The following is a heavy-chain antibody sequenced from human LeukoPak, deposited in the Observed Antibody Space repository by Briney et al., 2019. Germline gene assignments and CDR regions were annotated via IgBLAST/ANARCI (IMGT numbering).Heavy chain of an antibody. CDR2: IYNSGTT. V-gene: IGHV4-59*01. CDR1: GGSISSNY. J-gene: IGHJ4*02. D-gene: IGHD3-22*01. Sequence: SETLSLTCTVSGGSISSNYWSWIRQPPGKGLEWIGYIYNSGTTNYNPSLKSRVTISVDTSKSQFSLKLSSVTAADTAVYYCARDLCYDSSGYCFDYWGQGTLVTVSS. CDR3: ARDLCYDSSGYCFDY.